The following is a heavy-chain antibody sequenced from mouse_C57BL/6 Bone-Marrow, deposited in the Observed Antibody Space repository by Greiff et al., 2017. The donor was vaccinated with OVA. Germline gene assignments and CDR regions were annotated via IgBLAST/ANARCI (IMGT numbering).Heavy chain of an antibody. CDR1: GYTFTSYW. CDR3: ASSSYYGSRYWYFDV. Sequence: QVQLQQPGTELVKPGASVKLSCKASGYTFTSYWIHWVKQRPGQGLEWIGNINPSNGGTNYNEKFKSKATLTVDKSSSTAYMQLSSLTAEDSTVYYWASSSYYGSRYWYFDVWGTGTTGTVSS. J-gene: IGHJ1*03. D-gene: IGHD1-1*01. V-gene: IGHV1-53*01. CDR2: INPSNGGT.